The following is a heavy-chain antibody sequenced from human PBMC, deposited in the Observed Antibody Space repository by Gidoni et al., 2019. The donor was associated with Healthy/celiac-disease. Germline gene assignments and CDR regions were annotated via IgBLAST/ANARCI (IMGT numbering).Heavy chain of an antibody. CDR3: AKVRLRSIGFDP. V-gene: IGHV3-23*01. J-gene: IGHJ5*02. CDR2: ISGSGGST. Sequence: EVQLLESGGGLVQPGRSLSLSCAASGFTCSSYAMSWVRQAPGKGLEWVSAISGSGGSTYYADSVKGRFTISRDNSKNTLYLQMNSLRAEDTAVYYCAKVRLRSIGFDPWGQGTLVTVSS. D-gene: IGHD3-16*01. CDR1: GFTCSSYA.